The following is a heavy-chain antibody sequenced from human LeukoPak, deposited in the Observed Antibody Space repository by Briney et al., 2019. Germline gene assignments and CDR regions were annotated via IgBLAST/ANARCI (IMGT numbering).Heavy chain of an antibody. CDR1: GSTFDDYA. J-gene: IGHJ4*02. D-gene: IGHD1-26*01. CDR3: ARDFSVGY. CDR2: ISWNSGSI. Sequence: GGSLRLSCAASGSTFDDYAMHWVRQAPGKGLEWVSGISWNSGSIGYADSVKGRFTISRDNAKNSLYLQMNSLRAEDTAVYYCARDFSVGYWGQGTLVTVSS. V-gene: IGHV3-9*01.